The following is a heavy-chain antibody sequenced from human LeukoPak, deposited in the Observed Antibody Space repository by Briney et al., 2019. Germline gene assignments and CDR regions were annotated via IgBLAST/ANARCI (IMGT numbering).Heavy chain of an antibody. D-gene: IGHD6-19*01. V-gene: IGHV1-46*01. CDR1: GYTFTGYY. J-gene: IGHJ5*02. Sequence: ASVKVSCKASGYTFTGYYMHWVRQAPGQGLEWMGIINPSGGSTSYAQKFQGRVTMTRDTSTSTVYMELSSLRSEDTAVYYCARGVVGAVAGTWFDPWGQGTLVTVSS. CDR3: ARGVVGAVAGTWFDP. CDR2: INPSGGST.